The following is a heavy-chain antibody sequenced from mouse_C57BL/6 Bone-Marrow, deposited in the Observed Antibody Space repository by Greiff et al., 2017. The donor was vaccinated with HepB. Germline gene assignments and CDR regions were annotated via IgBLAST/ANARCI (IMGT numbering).Heavy chain of an antibody. CDR2: ISSGSSTI. V-gene: IGHV5-17*01. CDR3: ALLRLRDYDAMDY. CDR1: GFTFSDYG. D-gene: IGHD3-2*02. Sequence: EVQRVESGGGLVKPGGSLKLSCAASGFTFSDYGMHWVRQAPEKGLEWVAYISSGSSTIYYADTVKGRVTIYRDNAKNTLFLQMTSLRSEDTAMYYCALLRLRDYDAMDYWGQGTSVTVSS. J-gene: IGHJ4*01.